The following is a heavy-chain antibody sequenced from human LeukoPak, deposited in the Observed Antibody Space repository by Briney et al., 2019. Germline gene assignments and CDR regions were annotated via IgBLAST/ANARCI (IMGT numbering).Heavy chain of an antibody. CDR3: ARLNWAVGAFDI. J-gene: IGHJ3*02. Sequence: ASVKVSSKASGYTFTGYYMHWVRQAPGQGLEWMGWINPNSGGTNYAQKFQGRVTMTRDTSISTAYMELSRLRSDDTAVYHCARLNWAVGAFDIWGQGTMVTVSS. V-gene: IGHV1-2*02. CDR2: INPNSGGT. CDR1: GYTFTGYY. D-gene: IGHD7-27*01.